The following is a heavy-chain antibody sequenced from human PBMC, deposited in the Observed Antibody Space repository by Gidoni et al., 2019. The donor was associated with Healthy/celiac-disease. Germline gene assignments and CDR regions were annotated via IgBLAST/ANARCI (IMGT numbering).Heavy chain of an antibody. J-gene: IGHJ4*02. D-gene: IGHD6-13*01. V-gene: IGHV3-49*05. CDR1: GFTFGDYA. CDR2: IRSKAYGGTT. CDR3: TRCHAIAAGTTY. Sequence: EVQLVAVGGGLVKPGRSRGPSCTASGFTFGDYAMSWFRQAPGKGLGWGGFIRSKAYGGTTEYAAAVKGRFTISRDDSKSIAYLQMNSLKTEDTAVYYCTRCHAIAAGTTYWGQGTLVTVSS.